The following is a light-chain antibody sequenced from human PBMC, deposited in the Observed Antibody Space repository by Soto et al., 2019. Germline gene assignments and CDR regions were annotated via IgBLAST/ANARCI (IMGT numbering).Light chain of an antibody. CDR1: SSDVGGYNY. CDR2: EVS. CDR3: SSYTVSSTRLV. J-gene: IGLJ1*01. V-gene: IGLV2-14*01. Sequence: QSALTQPASVSGSPGQSITISCTGTSSDVGGYNYVSWYQQHPGKAPKLLIYEVSNRPPGVSNRFSGPKSGNTASLTISGLLSEDEADNCWSSYTVSSTRLVFGSGPKVTVL.